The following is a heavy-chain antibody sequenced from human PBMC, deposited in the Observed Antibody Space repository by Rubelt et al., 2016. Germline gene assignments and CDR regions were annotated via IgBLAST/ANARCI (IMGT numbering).Heavy chain of an antibody. CDR2: IYYSGST. D-gene: IGHD6-6*01. V-gene: IGHV4-39*01. CDR1: GGSISSSSYY. CDR3: ARGSLAARRSYYYYGMDV. J-gene: IGHJ6*02. Sequence: QLQLQESGPGLVKPSETLSLTCTVSGGSISSSSYYWGWIRQPPGKGLEWIGSIYYSGSTYYNPSLKSRVTIYVDTSKNQFSLKLSSVTSADTAVYYCARGSLAARRSYYYYGMDVWGQGTTVTVSS.